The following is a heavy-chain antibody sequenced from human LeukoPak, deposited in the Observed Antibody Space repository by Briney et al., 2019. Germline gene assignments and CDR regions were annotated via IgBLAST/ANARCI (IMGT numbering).Heavy chain of an antibody. Sequence: GGSLRLSCAGSGIPLSTYWWGWIRQAPGKGLEWVGNIKQDGSEKYFVDSLRGRFTISRDNAKNSLFLQMNSLRAEDTAVYYCARDQGAFDMWGQGTMVTVSS. V-gene: IGHV3-7*05. J-gene: IGHJ3*02. CDR2: IKQDGSEK. CDR1: GIPLSTYW. CDR3: ARDQGAFDM.